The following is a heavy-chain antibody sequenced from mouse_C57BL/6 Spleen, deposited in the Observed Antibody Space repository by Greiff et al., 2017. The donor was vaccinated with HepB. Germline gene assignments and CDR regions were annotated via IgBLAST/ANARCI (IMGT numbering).Heavy chain of an antibody. CDR1: GYTFTSYW. J-gene: IGHJ3*01. Sequence: QVQLQQPGAELVRPWSSVKLSCKASGYTFTSYWMHWVKQRPIQGLEWIGNIDPSDSETHYNQKFKDKATLTVDKSSSTAYMQLSSLTSEDSAVYYCARWGTTVEGWFAYWGQGTLVTVSA. V-gene: IGHV1-52*01. D-gene: IGHD1-1*01. CDR3: ARWGTTVEGWFAY. CDR2: IDPSDSET.